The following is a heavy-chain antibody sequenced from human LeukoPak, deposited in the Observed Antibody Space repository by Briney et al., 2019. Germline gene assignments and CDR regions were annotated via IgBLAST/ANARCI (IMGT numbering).Heavy chain of an antibody. V-gene: IGHV4-59*01. Sequence: SETLSLTCTVSGGSMSNSYWTWIRQSPGKGLEWIALIYYNGASDYNPSLWSRVTISIGTSRNQFSLSLRSVTAADTAVYYCAKDIGQINGRGWFDPWGQGTLVTVSS. J-gene: IGHJ5*02. D-gene: IGHD2-8*01. CDR1: GGSMSNSY. CDR2: IYYNGAS. CDR3: AKDIGQINGRGWFDP.